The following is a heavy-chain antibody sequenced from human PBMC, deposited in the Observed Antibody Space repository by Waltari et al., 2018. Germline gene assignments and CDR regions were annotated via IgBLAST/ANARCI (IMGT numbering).Heavy chain of an antibody. Sequence: QLQLQESGPGLVKPSETLSLTCTVSGGPISSSSSYWGWIRQPPGKGLEWIGSIYYSGSTYYNPSLKSRVTISVDTSKNQFSLKLSSVTAADTAVYYCARSDILTGLSYWGQGTLVTVSS. CDR3: ARSDILTGLSY. D-gene: IGHD3-9*01. J-gene: IGHJ4*02. CDR1: GGPISSSSSY. V-gene: IGHV4-39*01. CDR2: IYYSGST.